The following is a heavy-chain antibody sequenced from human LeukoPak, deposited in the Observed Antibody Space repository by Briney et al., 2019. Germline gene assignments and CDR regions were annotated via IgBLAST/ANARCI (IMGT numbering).Heavy chain of an antibody. V-gene: IGHV1-46*01. D-gene: IGHD4-23*01. Sequence: GASVKVSCKASGYTFTGYYMHWVRQAPGQGLEWMGIINPSGGSTSYAQKFQGRVTMTRDTSTSTVYMELSSLGSEDTAVYYCARVNFGYGGNSNYYYYGMDVWGQGTTVTVSS. J-gene: IGHJ6*02. CDR1: GYTFTGYY. CDR3: ARVNFGYGGNSNYYYYGMDV. CDR2: INPSGGST.